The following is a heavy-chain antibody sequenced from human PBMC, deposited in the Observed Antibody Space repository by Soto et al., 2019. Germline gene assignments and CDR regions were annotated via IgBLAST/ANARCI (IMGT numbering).Heavy chain of an antibody. J-gene: IGHJ5*02. CDR1: GDNVSSDTAA. CDR3: ARVYFQVAGTFDP. CDR2: TYFRFKWYT. Sequence: QVPLQQSGPGLVRSSQTLSLTCAISGDNVSSDTAAWNWIRQSPSRGLEWLGRTYFRFKWYTDYGASLRSPITTDADSPEHQFSPQLRSVTPEDTAVYFCARVYFQVAGTFDPWGQGTPVIVSS. V-gene: IGHV6-1*01. D-gene: IGHD6-19*01.